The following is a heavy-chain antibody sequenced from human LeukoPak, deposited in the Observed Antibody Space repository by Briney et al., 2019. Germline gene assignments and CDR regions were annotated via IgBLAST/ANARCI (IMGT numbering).Heavy chain of an antibody. CDR3: ARFSTSSLGRAF. Sequence: SETLSLTCNISGGSISNYFWTWIRQPAGKGLEWIGRMYTSVTINYNPSLKSRVIMSLDTSTSQFSLKLNSVTAADTAIYFCARFSTSSLGRAFWGQGTMVTVSS. V-gene: IGHV4-4*07. D-gene: IGHD2/OR15-2a*01. CDR1: GGSISNYF. CDR2: MYTSVTI. J-gene: IGHJ3*01.